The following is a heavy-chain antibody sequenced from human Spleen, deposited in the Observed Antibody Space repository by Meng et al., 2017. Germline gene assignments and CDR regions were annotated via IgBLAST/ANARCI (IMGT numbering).Heavy chain of an antibody. J-gene: IGHJ3*02. Sequence: ASVKVSCKASGYTFTTGYYIHWVRQAPGQGLEWMGRINPNSGGTKFAQKFQGRVTMTRNTSINTAYMELSSLRSEDTAVYYCARQLWELLLQSDAFDIWGQGTMVTVSS. V-gene: IGHV1-2*06. CDR1: GYTFTTGYY. D-gene: IGHD1-26*01. CDR3: ARQLWELLLQSDAFDI. CDR2: INPNSGGT.